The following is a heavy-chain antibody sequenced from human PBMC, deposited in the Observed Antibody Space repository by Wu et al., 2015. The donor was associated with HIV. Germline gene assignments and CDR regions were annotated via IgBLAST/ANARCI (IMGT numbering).Heavy chain of an antibody. D-gene: IGHD3-22*01. J-gene: IGHJ5*02. V-gene: IGHV1-8*01. CDR1: QYTFINYD. CDR2: INPKSGHT. Sequence: QVQLVQSGAEVKKPGASVMVSCKASQYTFINYDVHWVRQAAGQGLEWMGWINPKSGHTGYSQNFQGRVTLTRDTSISTAYMELSSLRSEDTAVYYCARGQGGYFDTRGYYYAGVSWFDPWGQGTLVTVSS. CDR3: ARGQGGYFDTRGYYYAGVSWFDP.